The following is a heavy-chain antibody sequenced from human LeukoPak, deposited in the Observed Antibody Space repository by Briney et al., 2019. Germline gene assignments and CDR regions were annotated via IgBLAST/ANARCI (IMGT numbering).Heavy chain of an antibody. V-gene: IGHV1-8*01. Sequence: ASVKVSCKASGYTFTSYDINWVRQATGQGLEWMGWMNPNSGNTGYAQKFQGRVTMTRNTSISTAYMELSSLRSEDTAVYYCARGANWNNIAYYYMDVWGKGTTVTVSS. CDR1: GYTFTSYD. J-gene: IGHJ6*03. CDR3: ARGANWNNIAYYYMDV. D-gene: IGHD1/OR15-1a*01. CDR2: MNPNSGNT.